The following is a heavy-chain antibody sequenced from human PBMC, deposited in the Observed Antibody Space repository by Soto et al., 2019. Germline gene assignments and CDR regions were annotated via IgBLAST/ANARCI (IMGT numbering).Heavy chain of an antibody. D-gene: IGHD3-9*01. CDR1: GWSISSYY. CDR2: IYYSGSA. Sequence: PSETLSLTCTVSGWSISSYYGSWFRQPPGKGLEWIGYIYYSGSAYYNPSLKSRVTISVDTSKNQFSLKLSSVTAADTAVYYCARDILYRLDYWGQGILVTVSS. V-gene: IGHV4-59*12. CDR3: ARDILYRLDY. J-gene: IGHJ4*02.